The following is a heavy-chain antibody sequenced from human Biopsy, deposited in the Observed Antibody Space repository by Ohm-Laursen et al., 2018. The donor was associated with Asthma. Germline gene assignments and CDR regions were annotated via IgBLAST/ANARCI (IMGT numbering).Heavy chain of an antibody. V-gene: IGHV1-3*01. J-gene: IGHJ3*01. D-gene: IGHD3-9*01. CDR1: GYTFIHYA. CDR2: INAGNGNT. Sequence: GASVKVSCKVSGYTFIHYAIHWVRQAPGQRLEWMGWINAGNGNTKYSQKFQGRVSITRDTSARTAYMDLSSLRSGDTATYYCARTYYDFLTGQVKDVFGVWGQGTMVTVSS. CDR3: ARTYYDFLTGQVKDVFGV.